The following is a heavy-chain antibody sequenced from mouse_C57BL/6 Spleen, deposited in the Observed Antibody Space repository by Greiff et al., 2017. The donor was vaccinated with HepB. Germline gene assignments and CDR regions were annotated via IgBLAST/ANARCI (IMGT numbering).Heavy chain of an antibody. Sequence: DVKLVESGGGLVKPGGSLKLSCAASGFTFSDYGMHWVRQAPEKGLEWVAYISSGSSTIYYADTVKGRFTISRDNAKNTLFLQMTSLRSEDTAMYYCARLGLPFAYWGQGTLVTVSA. CDR2: ISSGSSTI. J-gene: IGHJ3*01. CDR3: ARLGLPFAY. V-gene: IGHV5-17*01. CDR1: GFTFSDYG. D-gene: IGHD4-1*01.